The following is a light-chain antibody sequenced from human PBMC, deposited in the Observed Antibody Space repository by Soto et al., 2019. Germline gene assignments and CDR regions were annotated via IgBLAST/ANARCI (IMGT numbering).Light chain of an antibody. CDR3: QQYGVSRT. CDR2: DAS. J-gene: IGKJ1*01. Sequence: EIVLTQSPGTLSLSPGERATLSCRASQSVSNNFLAWYQQKPGQAPRLLIYDASSRATGIPDNFSGSGSGTDFPLTISRLEPEEFAMYYCQQYGVSRTFGQGTRVEIK. CDR1: QSVSNNF. V-gene: IGKV3-20*01.